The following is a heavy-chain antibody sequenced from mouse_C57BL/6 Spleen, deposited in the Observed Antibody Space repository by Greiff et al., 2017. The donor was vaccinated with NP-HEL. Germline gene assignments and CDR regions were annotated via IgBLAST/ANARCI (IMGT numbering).Heavy chain of an antibody. Sequence: EVQLVESGGGLVQPGGSLSLSCAASGFTFTDYYMSWVRQPPGKALEWLGFIRNKANGYTTEYSASVKGRFTISRDNSQSILYLQMNALRAEDSATYYCARWDTTVESFDYWGQGTTLTVSS. J-gene: IGHJ2*01. CDR1: GFTFTDYY. V-gene: IGHV7-3*01. CDR2: IRNKANGYTT. D-gene: IGHD1-1*01. CDR3: ARWDTTVESFDY.